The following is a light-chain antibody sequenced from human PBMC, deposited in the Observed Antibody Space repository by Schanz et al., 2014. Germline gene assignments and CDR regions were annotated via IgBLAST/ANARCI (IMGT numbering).Light chain of an antibody. Sequence: HSALTQPASVSGSPGQSITLSCTGTSSDVGGYNYVSWYQHHPGKAPKLMIYDVNNRPSGVSNRFSGSKSANTASLTISGHEAEDEADYYCSSYTSSSHSTVVFGGGTKLTVL. J-gene: IGLJ2*01. CDR2: DVN. CDR3: SSYTSSSHSTVV. V-gene: IGLV2-14*03. CDR1: SSDVGGYNY.